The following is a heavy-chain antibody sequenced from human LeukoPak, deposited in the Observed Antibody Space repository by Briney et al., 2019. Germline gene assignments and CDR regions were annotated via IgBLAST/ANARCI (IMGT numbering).Heavy chain of an antibody. CDR2: IIPILGIA. CDR1: GGTFSSDA. Sequence: GASVKVSCKASGGTFSSDAISWVRQAPGQGLEWMGRIIPILGIANYAQKFQGRVTITADKSTSTAYMELSSLRSEDTAVYYCARVDIVVVPAAITQYRDYYYYGMDVWGQGTTVTVSS. D-gene: IGHD2-2*02. J-gene: IGHJ6*02. V-gene: IGHV1-69*04. CDR3: ARVDIVVVPAAITQYRDYYYYGMDV.